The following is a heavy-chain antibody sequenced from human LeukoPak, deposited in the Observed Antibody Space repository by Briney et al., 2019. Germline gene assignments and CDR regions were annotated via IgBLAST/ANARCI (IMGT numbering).Heavy chain of an antibody. CDR2: IRYDGSNK. CDR1: GFTFSSYG. Sequence: GGSLRLSCAASGFTFSSYGVHWVRQAPGKGLEWVAFIRYDGSNKYYADSVKGRFTISRDNSKNTLYLQMNSLRAEDTAVYYCAKDSNYDFWSGYSSDYWGQGTLVTVSS. V-gene: IGHV3-30*02. D-gene: IGHD3-3*01. J-gene: IGHJ4*02. CDR3: AKDSNYDFWSGYSSDY.